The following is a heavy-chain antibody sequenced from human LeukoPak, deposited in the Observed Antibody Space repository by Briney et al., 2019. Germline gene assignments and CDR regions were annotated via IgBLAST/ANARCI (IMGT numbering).Heavy chain of an antibody. CDR2: ISAYNGNT. V-gene: IGHV1-18*01. D-gene: IGHD4-17*01. Sequence: GASVKVSCKASGYSFSNYGISWVRQAPGQGLEWMGWISAYNGNTNYAQKFQGRVTMTTDTSTSTAYTELRSLRSDDTAVYYCARDGDGDYDGYFDLWGRGTLVTVSS. CDR3: ARDGDGDYDGYFDL. CDR1: GYSFSNYG. J-gene: IGHJ2*01.